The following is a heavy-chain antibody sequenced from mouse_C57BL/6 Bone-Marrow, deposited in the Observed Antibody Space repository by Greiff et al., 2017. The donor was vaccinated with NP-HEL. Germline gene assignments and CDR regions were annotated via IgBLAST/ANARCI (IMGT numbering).Heavy chain of an antibody. J-gene: IGHJ1*03. D-gene: IGHD1-1*01. Sequence: VQLKQPGAELVKPGASVKLSCKASGYTFTSYWMHWVKQRPGQGLEWIGMIHPNSGSTNYNEKFKSKATLTVDKSSSTAYMQLSSLTSEDSAVYYCARPGSSYWYFDVWGTGTTVTVSS. V-gene: IGHV1-64*01. CDR2: IHPNSGST. CDR3: ARPGSSYWYFDV. CDR1: GYTFTSYW.